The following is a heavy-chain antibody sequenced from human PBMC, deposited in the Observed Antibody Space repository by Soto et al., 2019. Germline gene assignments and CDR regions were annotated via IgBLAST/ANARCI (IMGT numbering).Heavy chain of an antibody. J-gene: IGHJ6*02. D-gene: IGHD6-13*01. CDR3: ARGIPSSSWYYYYYGMDV. CDR1: GYTFTSYY. CDR2: INPSGGST. Sequence: QVQLVQSGAEVKKPGASVKVSCKASGYTFTSYYMHWVRQAPGQGLEWMGIINPSGGSTSYAQKFQSRVTMTRDTSTSTVHMELSSLRSEDTAVYYCARGIPSSSWYYYYYGMDVWGQGTTVTVSS. V-gene: IGHV1-46*01.